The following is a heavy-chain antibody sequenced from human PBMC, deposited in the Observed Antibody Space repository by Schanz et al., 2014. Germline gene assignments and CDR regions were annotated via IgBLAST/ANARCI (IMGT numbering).Heavy chain of an antibody. CDR2: IRYDGSNK. Sequence: QVQLVESGGGVVQPGGSLRLSCAASGFTFSSYGMHWVRQAPGKGLEWVAFIRYDGSNKYYADSVKGRFTISRDNSKTPLSLQMHSLRARATAVYYCDKVGLYYYGSGFDYWGQGTLVTVSS. D-gene: IGHD3-10*01. CDR1: GFTFSSYG. V-gene: IGHV3-30*02. CDR3: DKVGLYYYGSGFDY. J-gene: IGHJ4*02.